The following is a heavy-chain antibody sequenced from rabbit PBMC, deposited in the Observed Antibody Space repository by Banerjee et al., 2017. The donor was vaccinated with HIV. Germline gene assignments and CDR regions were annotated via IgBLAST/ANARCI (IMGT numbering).Heavy chain of an antibody. CDR3: AKRYTGYPDL. J-gene: IGHJ3*01. V-gene: IGHV1S40*01. CDR2: IYTGSGST. CDR1: GFSFSSSYY. D-gene: IGHD2-1*01. Sequence: QSLEESGGDLVKPGASLTLTCTASGFSFSSSYYMYWVRQAPGKGLEWIACIYTGSGSTGSASWAKGRFTISKTSSTTVTLQMTSLTAADTATYFCAKRYTGYPDLWGQGTLVTVS.